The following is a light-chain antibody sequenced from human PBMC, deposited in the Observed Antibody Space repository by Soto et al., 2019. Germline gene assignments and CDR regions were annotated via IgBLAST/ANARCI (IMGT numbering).Light chain of an antibody. CDR2: EVN. V-gene: IGLV2-14*01. CDR3: TSYSSGSTPYV. J-gene: IGLJ1*01. Sequence: QSALTQPASVSGSPGQSITITCTGSSSDVGGYRYVSWFQQHPGKAPKLIIYEVNNRPSGASHRFSGSKSGNTASLTISGLQADDEADYYCTSYSSGSTPYVFGTGTKLTVL. CDR1: SSDVGGYRY.